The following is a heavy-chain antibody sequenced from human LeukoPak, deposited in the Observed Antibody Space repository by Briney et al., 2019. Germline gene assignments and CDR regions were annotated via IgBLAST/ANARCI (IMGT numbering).Heavy chain of an antibody. Sequence: PGGSLRLSCAASGFTVSSLVMHWVRQAPGKGLEWVSAISGSGGSTYYADSVKGRFTISRDNSKNTLYLQMNSLRAEDTAVYYCAKDHSGGYYYDAFDIWGQGTMVTVSS. CDR1: GFTVSSLV. CDR3: AKDHSGGYYYDAFDI. V-gene: IGHV3-23*01. D-gene: IGHD3-22*01. CDR2: ISGSGGST. J-gene: IGHJ3*02.